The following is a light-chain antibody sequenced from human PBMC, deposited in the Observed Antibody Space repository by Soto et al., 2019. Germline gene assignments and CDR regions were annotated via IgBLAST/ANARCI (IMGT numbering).Light chain of an antibody. J-gene: IGKJ1*01. Sequence: EIVLTQSPGTLSLSPGERATLSCRASQSVSSSFLAWYQQKPGQAPRLLIYDASNTATGIPDRFSGSGSGTDFTLTISSLEPEDFAVYYCQQRNDWRSGTFGQGTQVDIK. CDR3: QQRNDWRSGT. CDR1: QSVSSSF. V-gene: IGKV3D-20*02. CDR2: DAS.